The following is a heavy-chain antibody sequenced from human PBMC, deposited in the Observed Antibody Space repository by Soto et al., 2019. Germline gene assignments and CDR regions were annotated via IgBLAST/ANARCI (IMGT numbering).Heavy chain of an antibody. Sequence: ASVKVSCKTSGYSFSRYALYWVRQAPGQTLESMGWINPGSGNTKYSQNLQGRVTITTDTSASTAYMELTSLTSEDTAVYYCAREKFGRFDHWGQGTLVTVS. V-gene: IGHV1-3*01. CDR1: GYSFSRYA. CDR2: INPGSGNT. J-gene: IGHJ5*02. CDR3: AREKFGRFDH. D-gene: IGHD3-10*01.